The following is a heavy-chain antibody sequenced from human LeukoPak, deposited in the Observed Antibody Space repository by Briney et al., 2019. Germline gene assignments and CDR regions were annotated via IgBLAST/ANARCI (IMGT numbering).Heavy chain of an antibody. J-gene: IGHJ4*02. D-gene: IGHD2-15*01. Sequence: GGSLRLSCAASGFTFSSYSMNWVRQAPGKGLEWVSSISSSSSYIYYADSVKGRFTISRDNAKNSLYLLMNSLRAEDTAVYYCARAPLGYCSGGSCYDLDYWGQGTLVTVSS. CDR1: GFTFSSYS. CDR2: ISSSSSYI. V-gene: IGHV3-21*01. CDR3: ARAPLGYCSGGSCYDLDY.